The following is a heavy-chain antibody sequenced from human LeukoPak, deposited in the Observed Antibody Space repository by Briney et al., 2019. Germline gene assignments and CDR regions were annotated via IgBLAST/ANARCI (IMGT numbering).Heavy chain of an antibody. V-gene: IGHV3-74*01. D-gene: IGHD2-21*02. CDR3: ARGAPKAYRGGDCYSVTPYYYGMDV. Sequence: PGGSLRLSCAASGFTFSSHWMHWVRQAPGKGLVWVSRINSDGSSTSYADSVKGRFTISRDNAKNTLYLQMNSLRAEDTAVYYCARGAPKAYRGGDCYSVTPYYYGMDVWGQGTTVTVSS. J-gene: IGHJ6*02. CDR2: INSDGSST. CDR1: GFTFSSHW.